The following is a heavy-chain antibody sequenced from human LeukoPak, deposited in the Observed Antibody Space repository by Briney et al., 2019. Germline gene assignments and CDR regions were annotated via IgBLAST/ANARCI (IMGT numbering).Heavy chain of an antibody. V-gene: IGHV3-7*01. J-gene: IGHJ3*02. Sequence: GGSLRLSCAASGFTFSSYWMSWVRQAPGKGLEGVANIKQDGSEKYYVDSVKGRFTISRDNAKTSLYLQMNSLRAEDTAVYYCARDPKEYYDFWSGYLDAFDIWGQGTMVTVSS. D-gene: IGHD3-3*01. CDR1: GFTFSSYW. CDR3: ARDPKEYYDFWSGYLDAFDI. CDR2: IKQDGSEK.